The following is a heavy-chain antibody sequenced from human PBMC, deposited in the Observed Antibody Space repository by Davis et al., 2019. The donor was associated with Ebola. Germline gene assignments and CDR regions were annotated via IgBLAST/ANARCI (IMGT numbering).Heavy chain of an antibody. J-gene: IGHJ6*02. CDR1: GLTVNSNY. D-gene: IGHD1-26*01. CDR2: IYGGGST. CDR3: ARDIAGATYGMDV. V-gene: IGHV3-53*01. Sequence: GESLKISCAASGLTVNSNYMSWVRQAPGKGLEWVSVIYGGGSTYYADSVKGRFTISRDNSKNTLYLQMNSLRAEDTAVYYCARDIAGATYGMDVWGQGTTVTVSS.